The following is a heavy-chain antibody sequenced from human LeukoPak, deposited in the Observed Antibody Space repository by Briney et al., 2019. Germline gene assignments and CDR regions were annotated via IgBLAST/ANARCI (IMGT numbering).Heavy chain of an antibody. J-gene: IGHJ6*02. Sequence: GGSLRLSCAASGFTFSSYAMHWVRQAPGKGLEWVAVISYDGSNKYYADSVKGRFTISRDNSKNTLYLQMNSLRAEDTAVYYCAGGTWIQLWYERYGMDVWGQGTTVTVSS. CDR3: AGGTWIQLWYERYGMDV. CDR1: GFTFSSYA. D-gene: IGHD5-18*01. V-gene: IGHV3-30-3*01. CDR2: ISYDGSNK.